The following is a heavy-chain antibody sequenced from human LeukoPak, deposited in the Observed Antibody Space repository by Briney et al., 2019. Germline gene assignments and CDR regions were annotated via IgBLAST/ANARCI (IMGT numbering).Heavy chain of an antibody. Sequence: PSETLSLTCIVSGDSISSNSYYWGWIRQPPGKGLEWIGEISHSGTTNYNPSLRSRVAMSLDRANNQFSLSLTSVTAADTAVYYCTRESRPFCPFAYWGQGVLVTVSS. V-gene: IGHV4-39*07. CDR3: TRESRPFCPFAY. CDR2: ISHSGTT. J-gene: IGHJ4*02. CDR1: GDSISSNSYY. D-gene: IGHD2-2*01.